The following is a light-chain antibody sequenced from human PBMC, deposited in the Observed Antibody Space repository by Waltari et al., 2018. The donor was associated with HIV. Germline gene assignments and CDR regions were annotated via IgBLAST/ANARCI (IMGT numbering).Light chain of an antibody. V-gene: IGKV3-15*01. CDR3: QQYKNWAPGRT. CDR1: QSVNSN. Sequence: EIVMTQSPATLSVSPGERATLSCRASQSVNSNLAWYQQKPGQAPRPLIYGASTRATGIPARFSGSGSGTEFTLTISSLQSEDFAVYYCQQYKNWAPGRTFGQGTKVEIK. CDR2: GAS. J-gene: IGKJ1*01.